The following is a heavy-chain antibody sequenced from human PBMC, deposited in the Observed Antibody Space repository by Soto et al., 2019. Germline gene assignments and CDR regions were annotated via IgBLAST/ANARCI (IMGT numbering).Heavy chain of an antibody. CDR3: ARVYGRGDYFDF. D-gene: IGHD1-26*01. Sequence: QVQLQESGPGLVKPSQPLSLTCTVSGTTITMVDPYWSGIRQPPGKGLEWIGYMYYTGKTYYNTSLQSRVTLSVDTSKNQFSLKMTSVTAADTAMYFCARVYGRGDYFDFWGRGTLVSVSS. CDR2: MYYTGKT. CDR1: GTTITMVDPY. J-gene: IGHJ4*02. V-gene: IGHV4-30-4*01.